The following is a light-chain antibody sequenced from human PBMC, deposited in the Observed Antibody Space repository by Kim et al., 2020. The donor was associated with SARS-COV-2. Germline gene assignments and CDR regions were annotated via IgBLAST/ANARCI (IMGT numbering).Light chain of an antibody. CDR2: EVS. CDR3: SSYAGSNWV. CDR1: SSDVGGYNF. Sequence: PVQSVPISCTGTSSDVGGYNFVSWYQQHPGKAPKLMISEVSKRPSGVPDRFSGSKSGNTASLTVSGLQAEDEADYYCSSYAGSNWVFGGGTQLTVL. V-gene: IGLV2-8*01. J-gene: IGLJ3*02.